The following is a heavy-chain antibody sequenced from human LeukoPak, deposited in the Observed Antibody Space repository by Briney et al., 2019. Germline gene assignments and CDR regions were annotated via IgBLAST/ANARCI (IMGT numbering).Heavy chain of an antibody. D-gene: IGHD3-9*01. CDR3: ARGLRYFDWLLEGFDY. CDR2: IYYSGST. CDR1: GGSISSGGYY. Sequence: SQTLSLTCTVSGGSISSGGYYWSWLRQHPGKGLEWIGYIYYSGSTYYNPSLKSRVTISVDTSKNQFSLKLSSVTAADTAVYYCARGLRYFDWLLEGFDYWGQGTLVTVSS. V-gene: IGHV4-31*03. J-gene: IGHJ4*02.